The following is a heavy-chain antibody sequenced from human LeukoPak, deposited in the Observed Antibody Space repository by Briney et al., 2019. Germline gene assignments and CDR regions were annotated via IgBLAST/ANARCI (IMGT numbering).Heavy chain of an antibody. V-gene: IGHV1-18*01. Sequence: ASVKVSCKASGYTFSDYGISWVRQAPGQRFEWMGWISGYTGGTNYAQKFRDRVTMTTVTSTNTAHMELRSLRSDDTAVYYCARDRLERGIGSAVVGNWFDPGGQGTQVTVSS. CDR1: GYTFSDYG. J-gene: IGHJ5*02. CDR3: ARDRLERGIGSAVVGNWFDP. D-gene: IGHD6-19*01. CDR2: ISGYTGGT.